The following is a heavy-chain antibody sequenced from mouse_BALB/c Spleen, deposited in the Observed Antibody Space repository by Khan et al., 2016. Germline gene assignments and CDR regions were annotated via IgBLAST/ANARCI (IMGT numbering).Heavy chain of an antibody. CDR2: MWGGGTT. V-gene: IGHV2-6-4*01. Sequence: QVQLKESGPGLVAPSQSLSITCTVSGFSLSRYSVHWVRQPPGKGLEWLGMMWGGGTTDYNSALKSRLSISQDNSKSQVFLKMNRLQTDDTAMYYCARRSSGTGAMDSWGQGTSVTVSS. D-gene: IGHD3-1*01. CDR1: GFSLSRYS. CDR3: ARRSSGTGAMDS. J-gene: IGHJ4*01.